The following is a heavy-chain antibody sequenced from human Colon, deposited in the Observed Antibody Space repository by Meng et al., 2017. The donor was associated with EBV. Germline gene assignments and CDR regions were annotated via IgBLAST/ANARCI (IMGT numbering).Heavy chain of an antibody. J-gene: IGHJ2*01. CDR2: INPNSGGA. CDR1: AYTFSGYY. D-gene: IGHD3-16*01. CDR3: AREGLVGDLRYFDL. V-gene: IGHV1-2*06. Sequence: VQLVQSWAELQKPGASVKVSCKASAYTFSGYYMHWVRQAPGQGLEWMGRINPNSGGANYAQKFQGRVTMTRDTSISTAYMELSRLRSDDTAVYYCAREGLVGDLRYFDLWGRGTLVTVSS.